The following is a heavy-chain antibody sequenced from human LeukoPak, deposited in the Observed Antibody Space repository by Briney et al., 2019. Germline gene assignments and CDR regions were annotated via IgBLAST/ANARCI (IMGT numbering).Heavy chain of an antibody. Sequence: GGSLRLSCEASGFTFSRFWMSWVRQAPGEGLEWVANIDEGGSEKYHVGSVRGRFTISRDNAKNSLYLQMNSLRAEDTAVYYCAKDQRWESPHYLDSWGQGTLVTVSS. J-gene: IGHJ4*02. D-gene: IGHD1-26*01. V-gene: IGHV3-7*03. CDR3: AKDQRWESPHYLDS. CDR2: IDEGGSEK. CDR1: GFTFSRFW.